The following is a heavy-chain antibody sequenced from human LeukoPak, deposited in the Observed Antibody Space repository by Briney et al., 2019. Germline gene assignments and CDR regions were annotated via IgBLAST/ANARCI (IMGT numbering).Heavy chain of an antibody. CDR1: GYTFTGYY. Sequence: ASVKVSCKASGYTFTGYYMHWVRQAPGQGLEWMGRINPNSGGTNYAQKFQGRVTMTRDTSISTAYMELSRLRFDDTAVYYCARVGAAAGTAFDIWGQGTMVTVSS. CDR3: ARVGAAAGTAFDI. D-gene: IGHD6-13*01. CDR2: INPNSGGT. J-gene: IGHJ3*02. V-gene: IGHV1-2*06.